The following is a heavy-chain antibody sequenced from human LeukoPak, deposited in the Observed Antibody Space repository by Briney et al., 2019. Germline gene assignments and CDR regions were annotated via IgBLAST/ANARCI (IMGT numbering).Heavy chain of an antibody. Sequence: SETLSLTCTVSGGYVSWGGYYWSWISKHPGKGLEWIGYIYYSGSTYYNPSLKSRVTISVDTSKNQFSVKLSSVTAADTAVYYCARDSSGYSRFDPWGQETLVTVSS. CDR3: ARDSSGYSRFDP. V-gene: IGHV4-31*03. D-gene: IGHD3-22*01. CDR2: IYYSGST. CDR1: GGYVSWGGYY. J-gene: IGHJ5*02.